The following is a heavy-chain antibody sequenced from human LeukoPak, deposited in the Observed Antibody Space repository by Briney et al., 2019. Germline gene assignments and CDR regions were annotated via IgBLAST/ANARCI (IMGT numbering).Heavy chain of an antibody. V-gene: IGHV1-46*01. Sequence: ASVKVSCKASGYTFTSYYMHWVRQAPGQGLEWMGIINPSGGSTSYAQKFQGRVTMTRDKSTSTVYMELSSLRSEDTAVYYCARDPTGEWLMRYYFDYWGQGTLVTVSS. D-gene: IGHD3-3*01. CDR1: GYTFTSYY. CDR3: ARDPTGEWLMRYYFDY. J-gene: IGHJ4*02. CDR2: INPSGGST.